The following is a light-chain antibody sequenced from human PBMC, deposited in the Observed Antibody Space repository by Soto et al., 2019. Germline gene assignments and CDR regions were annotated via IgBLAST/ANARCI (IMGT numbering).Light chain of an antibody. Sequence: EIVLTQSPGTLSLSPGERATLSCRASHRGPRYVAWYQQKPGQAPRLLIAEASGRATGSPDRFSGSGAGTDFTLTSSRLEPEDFAVYYCQQYGSSSWKFGQGTKVDIK. CDR2: EAS. J-gene: IGKJ1*01. CDR3: QQYGSSSWK. CDR1: HRGPRY. V-gene: IGKV3-20*01.